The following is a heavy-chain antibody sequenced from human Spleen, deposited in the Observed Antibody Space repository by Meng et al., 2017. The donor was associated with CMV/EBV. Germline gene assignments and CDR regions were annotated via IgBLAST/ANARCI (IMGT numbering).Heavy chain of an antibody. CDR2: VYYSGST. D-gene: IGHD2-15*01. Sequence: GSLRLSCTVSGDSVRGGNSYWSWLRQPPGKGLECIGYVYYSGSTRDNPSLKGRVTISLDTSKNHFSLNLTSVTAADTGVYFCARDSVAPRLGLDYWGQGMLVTVSS. CDR3: ARDSVAPRLGLDY. CDR1: GDSVRGGNSY. V-gene: IGHV4-61*03. J-gene: IGHJ4*02.